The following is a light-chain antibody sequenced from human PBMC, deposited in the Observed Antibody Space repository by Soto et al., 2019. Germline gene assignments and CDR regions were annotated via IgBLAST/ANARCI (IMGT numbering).Light chain of an antibody. CDR2: EVS. Sequence: QSALTQPASVSGSPGQSITISCTGTTSVIGEYNYVAWYQQHPGKAPKLMIYEVSDRPSGVSNRFSGSKSGNTASLTISGLQAEDEADYYCSSYTRSSTLVFGGGTKLTVL. CDR1: TSVIGEYNY. J-gene: IGLJ2*01. CDR3: SSYTRSSTLV. V-gene: IGLV2-14*01.